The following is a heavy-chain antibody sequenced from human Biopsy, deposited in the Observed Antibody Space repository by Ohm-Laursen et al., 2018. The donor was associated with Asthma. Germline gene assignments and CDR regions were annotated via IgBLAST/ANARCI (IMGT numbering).Heavy chain of an antibody. V-gene: IGHV3-30*03. J-gene: IGHJ3*02. CDR2: ISYDGGNK. Sequence: SLRLSCSASGFTFTDYWMHWVRQAPGKGLEWVAVISYDGGNKFYGDSVKGRFTLSRDNSRNTLYLQMNSLRVEDTAIYYCARTHERWTSIQDDALDIWGQGTMVIVSS. CDR3: ARTHERWTSIQDDALDI. CDR1: GFTFTDYW. D-gene: IGHD4-23*01.